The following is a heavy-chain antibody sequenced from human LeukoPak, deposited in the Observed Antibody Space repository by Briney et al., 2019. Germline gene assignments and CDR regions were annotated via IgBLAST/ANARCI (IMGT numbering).Heavy chain of an antibody. Sequence: SETLSLTCTVSGGSISSSSYYWGWIRQTPGKGLEWIASIYYSGSTYYNPSLKSRVTISVDTSKNQFSLNLSSVTAADTAVYYCARDLGGDYDSSGSASFDYWGQGTLVTVSS. CDR1: GGSISSSSYY. D-gene: IGHD3-22*01. V-gene: IGHV4-39*07. J-gene: IGHJ4*02. CDR3: ARDLGGDYDSSGSASFDY. CDR2: IYYSGST.